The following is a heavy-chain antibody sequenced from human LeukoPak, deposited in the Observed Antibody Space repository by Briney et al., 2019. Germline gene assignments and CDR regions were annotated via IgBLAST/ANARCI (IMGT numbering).Heavy chain of an antibody. V-gene: IGHV3-23*01. CDR3: AKTPSPGYCSSTSCYVDY. Sequence: GGSLRLSCAASGFTFSSFAMSWVRQAPGKGLEWISGISGSGSTTYYADSVKGRFTISRDNSKNTLYLQMNSLRAEDTAVYYCAKTPSPGYCSSTSCYVDYWGQGTLVTVSS. CDR1: GFTFSSFA. CDR2: ISGSGSTT. D-gene: IGHD2-2*03. J-gene: IGHJ4*02.